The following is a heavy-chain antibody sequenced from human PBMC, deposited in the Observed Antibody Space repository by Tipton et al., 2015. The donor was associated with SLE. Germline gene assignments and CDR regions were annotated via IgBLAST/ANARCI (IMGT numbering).Heavy chain of an antibody. CDR2: ISSNGGST. J-gene: IGHJ4*02. CDR3: VKDGSSSSFYYFDY. CDR1: GFTFSSYA. V-gene: IGHV3-64D*06. Sequence: SLRLSCSASGFTFSSYAMHWVRQAPGKGLEYVSAISSNGGSTYYADSVKGRFTISRDNSKNTLYLQMSSLRAEDTAVYYRVKDGSSSSFYYFDYWGQGTLVTVSS. D-gene: IGHD6-6*01.